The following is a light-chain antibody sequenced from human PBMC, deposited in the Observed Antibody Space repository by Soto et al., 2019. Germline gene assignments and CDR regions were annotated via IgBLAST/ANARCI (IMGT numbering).Light chain of an antibody. Sequence: QSALTQPASVSGSPGQSITISCTGTSSDVGGYNHVSWYQQHPGKAPKLIIYEVRNRPSGVSNRFSGSKSGNTASLTISGLQAEDEADYYCSSYTSSSTRVVFGGGTKLTVL. J-gene: IGLJ2*01. CDR1: SSDVGGYNH. V-gene: IGLV2-14*01. CDR2: EVR. CDR3: SSYTSSSTRVV.